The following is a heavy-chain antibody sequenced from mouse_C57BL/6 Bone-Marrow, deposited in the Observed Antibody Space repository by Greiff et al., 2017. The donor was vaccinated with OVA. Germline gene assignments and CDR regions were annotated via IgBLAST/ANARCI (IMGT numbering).Heavy chain of an antibody. Sequence: VQVVESGAELVRPGTSVKVSCKASGYAFTNYLIEWVKQRPGQGLEWIGVINPGSGGTNYNEKFKGKATLTADKSSSTAYMQLSSLTSEDSAVYFCARSGSYFDYWGKGTTLTVSS. CDR1: GYAFTNYL. CDR2: INPGSGGT. D-gene: IGHD1-1*01. V-gene: IGHV1-54*01. J-gene: IGHJ2*01. CDR3: ARSGSYFDY.